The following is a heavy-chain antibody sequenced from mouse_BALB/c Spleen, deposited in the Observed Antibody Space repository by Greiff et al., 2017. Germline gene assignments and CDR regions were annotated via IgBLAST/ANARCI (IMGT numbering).Heavy chain of an antibody. CDR2: IYPGDGDT. CDR1: GYAFSSSW. V-gene: IGHV1-82*01. CDR3: ARSGDGYRYAMDY. D-gene: IGHD2-3*01. Sequence: QVQLKESGPELVKPGASVKISCKASGYAFSSSWMNWVKQRPGQGLEWIGRIYPGDGDTNYNGKFKGKATLTADKSSSTAYMQLSSLTSVDSAVYFCARSGDGYRYAMDYWGQGTSVTVSS. J-gene: IGHJ4*01.